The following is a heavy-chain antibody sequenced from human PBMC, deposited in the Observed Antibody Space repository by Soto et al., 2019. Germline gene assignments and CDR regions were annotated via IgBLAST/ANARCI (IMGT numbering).Heavy chain of an antibody. CDR2: INPNSGGT. Sequence: ASVKVSCQASGYTFTGYYMHWVRQAPGQGLEWMGWINPNSGGTNYAQKFQGWVTMTRDTSISTAYMELSRLRSDDTAVYYCARGTRYYYDSSGLRMDVWGQGTTVTVSS. CDR1: GYTFTGYY. CDR3: ARGTRYYYDSSGLRMDV. V-gene: IGHV1-2*04. D-gene: IGHD3-22*01. J-gene: IGHJ6*02.